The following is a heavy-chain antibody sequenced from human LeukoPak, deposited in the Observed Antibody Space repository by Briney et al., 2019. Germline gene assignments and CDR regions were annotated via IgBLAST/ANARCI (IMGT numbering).Heavy chain of an antibody. J-gene: IGHJ4*02. CDR1: GFSFSDYY. Sequence: GGSLRLSCAASGFSFSDYYMDWVRQAPGKGLEWVGRIRNRAQSYATEYAASVKGRFTISRDDSKNSVYLQMNRLKIEDAAVYFCARISSRGSTHLDYWGQGTLVTVSS. CDR3: ARISSRGSTHLDY. CDR2: IRNRAQSYAT. D-gene: IGHD3-22*01. V-gene: IGHV3-72*01.